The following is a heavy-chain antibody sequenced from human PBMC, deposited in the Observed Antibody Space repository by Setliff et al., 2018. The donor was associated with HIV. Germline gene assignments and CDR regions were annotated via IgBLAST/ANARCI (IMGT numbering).Heavy chain of an antibody. V-gene: IGHV1-2*02. D-gene: IGHD1-1*01. CDR2: INPHSGGT. CDR1: GGTFNNYA. J-gene: IGHJ4*02. CDR3: ARETENDGFDY. Sequence: ASVKVSCKASGGTFNNYAITWVRQAPGQGLEWMGWINPHSGGTNYAQKFQGRATMTRDTSINTAYMELTRLGSDDTAVYFCARETENDGFDYWGQGTLVTVSS.